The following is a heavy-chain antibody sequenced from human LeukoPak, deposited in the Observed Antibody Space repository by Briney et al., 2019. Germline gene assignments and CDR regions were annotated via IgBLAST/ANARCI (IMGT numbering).Heavy chain of an antibody. CDR2: IYYSGST. Sequence: SETLSLTCAVSGGSISSGGYSWSWVRQPPGTGLEWIGYIYYSGSTNYNPSLKSRVTISVDTSKNQFSLKLSSVTAADTAVYYCATGYSSGWYGFYFDYWGQGTLVTVSS. D-gene: IGHD6-19*01. J-gene: IGHJ4*02. CDR3: ATGYSSGWYGFYFDY. V-gene: IGHV4-61*08. CDR1: GGSISSGGYS.